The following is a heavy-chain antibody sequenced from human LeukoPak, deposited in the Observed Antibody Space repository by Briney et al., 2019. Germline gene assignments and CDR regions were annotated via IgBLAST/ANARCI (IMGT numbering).Heavy chain of an antibody. Sequence: GGSLRLSCAASGFTFSSYSMNWVRQAPGKGLEWVSSISSSSSTIYYADSVKGRFTISRDNAKNSLYLQMNSLRAEDTAVYYCARDETYYYDSSGYSDAFDIWGQGTMVTVSS. CDR3: ARDETYYYDSSGYSDAFDI. J-gene: IGHJ3*02. V-gene: IGHV3-48*04. CDR1: GFTFSSYS. D-gene: IGHD3-22*01. CDR2: ISSSSSTI.